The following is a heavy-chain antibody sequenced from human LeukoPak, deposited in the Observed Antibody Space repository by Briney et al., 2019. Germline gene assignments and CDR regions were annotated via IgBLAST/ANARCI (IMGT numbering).Heavy chain of an antibody. J-gene: IGHJ4*02. CDR2: IIPIFGTA. CDR1: GGTFSSYA. CDR3: ARGSYTNDY. D-gene: IGHD1-26*01. V-gene: IGHV1-69*05. Sequence: EASVKVSCKASGGTFSSYAISWVRQAPGQGLEWMGGIIPIFGTANYAQKLQGRVTMTTDTSTSTAYMELRSLRSDDTAVYYCARGSYTNDYWGQGTLVTVSS.